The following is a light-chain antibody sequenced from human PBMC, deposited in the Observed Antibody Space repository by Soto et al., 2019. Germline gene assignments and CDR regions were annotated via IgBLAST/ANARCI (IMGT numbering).Light chain of an antibody. V-gene: IGKV3-20*01. Sequence: LLLAQSPGTLSLSPGGRATLSCGASQSVDSTYLAWYQQKPGQAPNLLIYGASSRATGIPDRFTGSGSGTDFTLTIARLEPEDFAVYYCQHYGSSPTWTFGQGTKVDIK. CDR3: QHYGSSPTWT. J-gene: IGKJ1*01. CDR2: GAS. CDR1: QSVDSTY.